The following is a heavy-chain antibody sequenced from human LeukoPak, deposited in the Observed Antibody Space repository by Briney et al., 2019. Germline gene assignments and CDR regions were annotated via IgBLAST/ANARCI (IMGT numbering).Heavy chain of an antibody. CDR1: GFSFSSYG. Sequence: GGSLRLSCAASGFSFSSYGMHWVRQAPGKGLEWVAVIWYDGNNKYYADFVKGRFTISRDNSKNPLYPQWNSLRAEDTAVYNCARDRGSREDGMDVWGQGTTVTVSS. CDR3: ARDRGSREDGMDV. CDR2: IWYDGNNK. V-gene: IGHV3-33*01. J-gene: IGHJ6*02. D-gene: IGHD1-26*01.